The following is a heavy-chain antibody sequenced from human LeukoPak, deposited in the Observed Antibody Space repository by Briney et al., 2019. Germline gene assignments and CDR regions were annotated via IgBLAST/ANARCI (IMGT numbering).Heavy chain of an antibody. CDR2: ISGSGGST. J-gene: IGHJ5*02. CDR3: AKDLVLRFLEWLPNNWFDP. Sequence: GGSLRPSCAASGFTFSSYAMSWVRQAPGKGLEWVSAISGSGGSTYYADSVKGRFTISRDNSKNTLYLQMNSLRAEDTAVYYCAKDLVLRFLEWLPNNWFDPWGQGTLVTVSS. CDR1: GFTFSSYA. D-gene: IGHD3-3*01. V-gene: IGHV3-23*01.